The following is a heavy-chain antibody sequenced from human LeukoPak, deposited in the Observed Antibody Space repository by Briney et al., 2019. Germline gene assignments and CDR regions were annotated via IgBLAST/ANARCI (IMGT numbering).Heavy chain of an antibody. CDR1: GGSISNYY. D-gene: IGHD5-24*01. Sequence: PSETLSLTCSVSGGSISNYYWSWIRQPPGKGLEWIGYIYNSGSTNYNPSLQSRVTISVDTSKNQFSLKVSSVTAADTAVYYCARHGGGYSFDYWGQGTLVTVSS. J-gene: IGHJ4*02. V-gene: IGHV4-59*08. CDR2: IYNSGST. CDR3: ARHGGGYSFDY.